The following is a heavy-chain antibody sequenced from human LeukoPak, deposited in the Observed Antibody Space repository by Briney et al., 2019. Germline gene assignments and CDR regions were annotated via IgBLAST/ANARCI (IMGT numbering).Heavy chain of an antibody. CDR3: ATGYYDFWSGYSPLDY. CDR1: GFTFSDYY. Sequence: PGGSLRLSCAASGFTFSDYYMSWLRQAPGKGLEWVSYISSSGSTIYYADSVKGRFTISRDNAKNSLYLQMNSLRAEDTAVYYCATGYYDFWSGYSPLDYWGQGTLVTVSS. CDR2: ISSSGSTI. J-gene: IGHJ4*02. V-gene: IGHV3-11*01. D-gene: IGHD3-3*01.